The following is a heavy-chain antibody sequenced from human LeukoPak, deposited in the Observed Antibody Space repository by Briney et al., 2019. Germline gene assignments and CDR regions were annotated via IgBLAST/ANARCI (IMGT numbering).Heavy chain of an antibody. V-gene: IGHV1-2*02. Sequence: ASVKVSCKASGYTFTGYYLHWVRQAPGQGLEWMGWINPNSGGSNYAQNFQGRVTMTRDASISTAYMELSRLRSDDTAVYYCARLSYCSSTSCFDYWAREPWSPSPQ. J-gene: IGHJ4*02. CDR3: ARLSYCSSTSCFDY. CDR1: GYTFTGYY. CDR2: INPNSGGS. D-gene: IGHD2-2*01.